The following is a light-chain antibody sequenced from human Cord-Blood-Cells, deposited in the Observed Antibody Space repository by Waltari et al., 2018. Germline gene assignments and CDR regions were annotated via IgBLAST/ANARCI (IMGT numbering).Light chain of an antibody. CDR1: QSVSSSY. Sequence: EIVLTQSPGTLSLSPGERATLSCRASQSVSSSYLAWYQQKPGQAPRLLIYGASSRATGIPDRFSGSGSGTDLTLTISRLEPGDFAVYYCQQYGSSPPLTFGGGTKVEIK. CDR2: GAS. J-gene: IGKJ4*01. V-gene: IGKV3-20*01. CDR3: QQYGSSPPLT.